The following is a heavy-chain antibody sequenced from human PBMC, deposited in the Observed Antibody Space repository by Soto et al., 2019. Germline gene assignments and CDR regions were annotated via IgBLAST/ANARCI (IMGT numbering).Heavy chain of an antibody. CDR2: IYYSGST. CDR1: GGSISSGGYY. CDR3: ARDYYGSGIMTWPLIDY. D-gene: IGHD3-10*01. V-gene: IGHV4-31*03. J-gene: IGHJ4*02. Sequence: QVQLQESGPGLAKPSQTLSLTCTVSGGSISSGGYYWSWIRQHPGKGLEWIGYIYYSGSTYYNPSLKSRVTISVDTSKNQFSLKLSSVTAADTAVYYCARDYYGSGIMTWPLIDYWGQGTLVTVSS.